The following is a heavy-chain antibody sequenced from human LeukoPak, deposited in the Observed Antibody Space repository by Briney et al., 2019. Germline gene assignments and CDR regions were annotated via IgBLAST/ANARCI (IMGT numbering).Heavy chain of an antibody. CDR2: IYPDDSDT. D-gene: IGHD3-10*01. CDR3: ARGVARRDDLTAFDM. CDR1: GYRFNVYW. Sequence: GESLKISCQGSGYRFNVYWIGSVRQMPGKGLEWMGIIYPDDSDTRYSPSFRGQVTISADKSINTAYLQWRSLKASDTALYYCARGVARRDDLTAFDMWGRGTMVTVSS. J-gene: IGHJ3*02. V-gene: IGHV5-51*01.